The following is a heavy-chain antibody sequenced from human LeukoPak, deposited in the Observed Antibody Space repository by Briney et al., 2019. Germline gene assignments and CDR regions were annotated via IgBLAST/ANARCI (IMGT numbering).Heavy chain of an antibody. J-gene: IGHJ4*02. D-gene: IGHD6-19*01. V-gene: IGHV1-46*01. CDR2: INPSGGST. CDR1: GYTLTSYF. CDR3: ARGGVSSGWYGSYFDY. Sequence: ASVKVSCKASGYTLTSYFIHWVRQAPGQGLEWMGIINPSGGSTSYAQKFQGRVTMTRDTSTSTVYMELSSLRSDDTAVYYCARGGVSSGWYGSYFDYWGQGTLVTVSS.